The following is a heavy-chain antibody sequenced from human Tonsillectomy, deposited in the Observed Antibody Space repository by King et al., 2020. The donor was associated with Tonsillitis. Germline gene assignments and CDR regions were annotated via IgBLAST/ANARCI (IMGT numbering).Heavy chain of an antibody. V-gene: IGHV1-46*01. CDR2: INPSGNSA. D-gene: IGHD3-22*01. CDR1: GYNFTNFY. Sequence: VQLVESGAGVKKPGASVKVSCKASGYNFTNFYIHWVRQAPGQGLEWMGLINPSGNSASYAQKFQGRVTLTADTSTNSVYMELSSLRSEDTAVFYCARCHVGYYYDSSGYCLGYWGQGTLVTVSS. CDR3: ARCHVGYYYDSSGYCLGY. J-gene: IGHJ4*02.